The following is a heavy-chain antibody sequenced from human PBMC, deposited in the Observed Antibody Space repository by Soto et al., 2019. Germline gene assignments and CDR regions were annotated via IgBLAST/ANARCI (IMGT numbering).Heavy chain of an antibody. Sequence: SETLSLTCTVSGGSITNYYWSWIRQPPGKGLEWIGYIYYSGTTNYNPSLKSRVTISVDRSKNQFSLKLSSVTAADTAVYYCARTPTPWGQGTLVTVSS. V-gene: IGHV4-59*12. J-gene: IGHJ5*02. CDR3: ARTPTP. CDR2: IYYSGTT. CDR1: GGSITNYY.